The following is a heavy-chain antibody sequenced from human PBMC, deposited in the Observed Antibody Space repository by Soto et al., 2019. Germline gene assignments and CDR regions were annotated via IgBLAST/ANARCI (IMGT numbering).Heavy chain of an antibody. D-gene: IGHD3-3*01. CDR3: ARGRITIFGVDYYYGMDV. Sequence: SETLSLTCAVYGGSFSGYYWSWIRQPPGKGLEWIGEINHSGSTNYNPSLKSRVTISVDTSKNQFSLKLSSVTAADTAVYYCARGRITIFGVDYYYGMDVWGQGTPVTVYS. V-gene: IGHV4-34*01. CDR2: INHSGST. J-gene: IGHJ6*02. CDR1: GGSFSGYY.